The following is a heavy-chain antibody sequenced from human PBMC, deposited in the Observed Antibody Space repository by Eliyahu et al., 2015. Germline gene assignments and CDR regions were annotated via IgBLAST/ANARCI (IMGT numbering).Heavy chain of an antibody. V-gene: IGHV1-18*01. D-gene: IGHD2-15*01. J-gene: IGHJ3*02. CDR2: IGAYNGKT. Sequence: QAQLVQSGAEVKKPGAXVKVSCKASGHTXASYGVSGXXQAPGQGLEGMGYIGAYNGKTNYAQKFQGRVTMTTDTSXSTAYVELRSLTSDDTAVYYCARDVGYCSGGICFPLGADAFDIWGQGTMVTVSS. CDR3: ARDVGYCSGGICFPLGADAFDI. CDR1: GHTXASYG.